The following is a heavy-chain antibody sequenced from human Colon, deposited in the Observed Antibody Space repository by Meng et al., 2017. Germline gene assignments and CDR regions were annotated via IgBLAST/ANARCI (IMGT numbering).Heavy chain of an antibody. Sequence: VQLVESGGGVLQPGWSLSLSDAASYFSFNDYAMHWVRQAPGKGLEWVSVTSHDGSTKHYAESVKGRFTISRDNSKNTLYLQMNSLRAEDTAVYYCARDRYCGGDCYSPSYFDYWGQGTLVTVSS. J-gene: IGHJ4*02. CDR2: TSHDGSTK. CDR3: ARDRYCGGDCYSPSYFDY. CDR1: YFSFNDYA. V-gene: IGHV3-30-3*01. D-gene: IGHD2-21*02.